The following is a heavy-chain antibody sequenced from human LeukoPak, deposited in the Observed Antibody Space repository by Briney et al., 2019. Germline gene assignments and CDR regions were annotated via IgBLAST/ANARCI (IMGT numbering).Heavy chain of an antibody. J-gene: IGHJ5*02. CDR3: ARTGVLQVPGRRRFDP. V-gene: IGHV4-34*01. CDR1: GGSFSGYY. D-gene: IGHD2-2*01. CDR2: INHSGST. Sequence: KPSETLSLTCAVYGGSFSGYYWSWIRHPPGKGLEWIGEINHSGSTNYNPSLKSRVTISVDTSKNQFSLKLSSVTAADTAVYYCARTGVLQVPGRRRFDPWGQGTLVTVSS.